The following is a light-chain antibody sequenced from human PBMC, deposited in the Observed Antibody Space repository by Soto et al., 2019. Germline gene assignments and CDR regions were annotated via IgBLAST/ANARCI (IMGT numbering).Light chain of an antibody. V-gene: IGKV1-8*01. CDR1: QGISSY. Sequence: AIRMTQSPSSLSASTGDRVTITCRASQGISSYLAWYQQKPGKAPKLLIYAASTLQSGVPSRFSGSGSGTDFTLTISNLQPDDFATYYCQQYKSYSPYTFGQGTK. CDR3: QQYKSYSPYT. CDR2: AAS. J-gene: IGKJ2*01.